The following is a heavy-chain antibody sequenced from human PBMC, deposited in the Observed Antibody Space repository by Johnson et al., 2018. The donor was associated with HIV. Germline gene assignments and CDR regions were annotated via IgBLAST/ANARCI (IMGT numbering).Heavy chain of an antibody. J-gene: IGHJ3*02. V-gene: IGHV3-38-3*01. Sequence: MQLVESGGGVVQPGGSLRLSCAASGFTVSSNEMSWVRQAPGKGLEWVSSISGGCTYYADSRKGRFTISRDNSKNTLYLQMNSLRAEDTAVYYCARDLAMIVVAYAFDIWGQGTMVTVSS. D-gene: IGHD3-22*01. CDR3: ARDLAMIVVAYAFDI. CDR2: ISGGCT. CDR1: GFTVSSNE.